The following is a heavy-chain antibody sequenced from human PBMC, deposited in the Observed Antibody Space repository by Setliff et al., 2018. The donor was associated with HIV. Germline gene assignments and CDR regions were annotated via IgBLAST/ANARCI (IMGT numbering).Heavy chain of an antibody. CDR3: ARVGRDRLVTSGLYFDL. CDR1: GVSFSDYY. V-gene: IGHV4-34*01. D-gene: IGHD6-19*01. Sequence: SETLSLTCAVYGVSFSDYYWTWIRQPPGRGLEWIGEIHHTGSTNYNPSLKSRGTISVDTSKTHFSLKLSSVTAADTAIYYCARVGRDRLVTSGLYFDLWGRGTLVTVSS. CDR2: IHHTGST. J-gene: IGHJ2*01.